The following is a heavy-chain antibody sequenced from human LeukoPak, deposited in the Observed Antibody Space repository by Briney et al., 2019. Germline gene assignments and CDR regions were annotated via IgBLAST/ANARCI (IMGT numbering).Heavy chain of an antibody. J-gene: IGHJ4*02. Sequence: GGTLRLSCAASGLTFSTYGMSWVRQAPGKGLEWVSVISGSGGSTYYADSVKGRFTISRDNSKNTLYLQMNSLKTEDTAVYYCTTDILSIYGSVYWGQGTLVTVS. CDR2: ISGSGGST. CDR1: GLTFSTYG. V-gene: IGHV3-23*01. CDR3: TTDILSIYGSVY. D-gene: IGHD3-10*01.